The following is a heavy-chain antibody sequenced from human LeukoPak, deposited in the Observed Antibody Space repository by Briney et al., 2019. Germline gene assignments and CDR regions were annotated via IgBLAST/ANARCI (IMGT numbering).Heavy chain of an antibody. D-gene: IGHD3-16*02. CDR3: ARVPAGVIGMKDAFDI. CDR2: IKQDGNEK. V-gene: IGHV3-7*01. CDR1: GFRFNTYW. J-gene: IGHJ3*02. Sequence: GGSLRLSCAASGFRFNTYWMSWVRQAPGKGLEWVANIKQDGNEKYYADSVKGRFTISRDNGKNSLDLQMNSLRADDTAVYYCARVPAGVIGMKDAFDIWGQGTMVTVSS.